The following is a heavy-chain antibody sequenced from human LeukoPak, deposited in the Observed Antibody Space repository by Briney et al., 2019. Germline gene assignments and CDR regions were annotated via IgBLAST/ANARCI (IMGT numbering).Heavy chain of an antibody. Sequence: GGSLRLSCAASGFTFSSYGMHWVRQAPGKGLEWVAFIRYDGSNKYYADSVKGRFTISRDNSKNTLYLQMNSLRAEDTAVYYCAKDSLYYYYGSGSLINWGQGTLVTVSS. V-gene: IGHV3-30*02. CDR1: GFTFSSYG. CDR3: AKDSLYYYYGSGSLIN. D-gene: IGHD3-10*01. J-gene: IGHJ4*02. CDR2: IRYDGSNK.